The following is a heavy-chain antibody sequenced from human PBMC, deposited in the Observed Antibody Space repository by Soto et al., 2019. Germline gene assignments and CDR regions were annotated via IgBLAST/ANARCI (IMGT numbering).Heavy chain of an antibody. V-gene: IGHV1-69*01. CDR2: IIPIFGTA. Sequence: QVPLVQSGAEVKKPGSSVKVSCKASGGTFSSYAISWVRQAPGQGLEWMGGIIPIFGTANYAQKFQGRVTITADESTSTAYMELSSLRSEDTAVYYCARAAVTTGPSYYYYGMDVWGQGTTVTVSS. CDR3: ARAAVTTGPSYYYYGMDV. CDR1: GGTFSSYA. D-gene: IGHD4-17*01. J-gene: IGHJ6*02.